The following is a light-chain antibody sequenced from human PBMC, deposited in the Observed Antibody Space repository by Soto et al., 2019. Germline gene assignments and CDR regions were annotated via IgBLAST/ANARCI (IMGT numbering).Light chain of an antibody. CDR2: ENT. Sequence: QSVLTQPPSVSGAPGQKVTISCTGSRSNIGAGYDVHWYQHLPGTAPKLLVYENTSRPSGVPDRFSGSRSGTSASLAITGLQAEDEADYYCQSFDNRLSGWVFGGGTKLTVL. V-gene: IGLV1-40*01. J-gene: IGLJ3*02. CDR3: QSFDNRLSGWV. CDR1: RSNIGAGYD.